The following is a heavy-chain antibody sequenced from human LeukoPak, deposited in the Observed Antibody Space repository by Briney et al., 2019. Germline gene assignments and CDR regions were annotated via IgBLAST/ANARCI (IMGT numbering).Heavy chain of an antibody. J-gene: IGHJ4*02. CDR1: GITFGNYW. CDR2: INTQGTYT. V-gene: IGHV3-74*01. D-gene: IGHD2-15*01. CDR3: VIDLGDYNDF. Sequence: PGGSLRLSCAVSGITFGNYWMHWVRQDPGRGLLWVSRINTQGTYTNYADSVKGRFTISRDNAKNTLYLQMSSLRADDTAVYYCVIDLGDYNDFWGQGTLVTVSS.